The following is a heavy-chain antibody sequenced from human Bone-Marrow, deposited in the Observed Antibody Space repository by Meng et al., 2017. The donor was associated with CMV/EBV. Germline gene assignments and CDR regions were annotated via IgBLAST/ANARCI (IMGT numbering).Heavy chain of an antibody. V-gene: IGHV1-69*04. D-gene: IGHD5-24*01. CDR3: ARYKTDDYNRGRWFDP. CDR1: GYTFTSYG. CDR2: IIPILGIA. J-gene: IGHJ5*02. Sequence: SVKVSCKASGYTFTSYGISWVRQAPGQGLEWMGRIIPILGIANYAQKFQGRVTITTDESTSTAYMELSSLRSENTAVYYCARYKTDDYNRGRWFDPWGQGTLVTVSS.